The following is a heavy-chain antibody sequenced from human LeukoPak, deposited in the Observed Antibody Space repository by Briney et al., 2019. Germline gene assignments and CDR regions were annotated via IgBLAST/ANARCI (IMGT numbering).Heavy chain of an antibody. J-gene: IGHJ4*02. CDR3: AKDPRAYCSGGSCYDVKFDY. V-gene: IGHV3-23*01. Sequence: GGSLRLSCAASGFTFSSYAMSWVRQAPGKGLEWVSAISGSGGSTYYADSVKGRFTISRDNSKNTLYLQMNSLRAEDTAVYYCAKDPRAYCSGGSCYDVKFDYWGQGTLVTVSS. CDR2: ISGSGGST. D-gene: IGHD2-15*01. CDR1: GFTFSSYA.